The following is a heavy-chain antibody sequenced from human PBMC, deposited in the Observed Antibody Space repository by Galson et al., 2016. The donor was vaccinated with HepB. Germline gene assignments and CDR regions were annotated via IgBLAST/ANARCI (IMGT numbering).Heavy chain of an antibody. D-gene: IGHD6-6*01. CDR2: LYRDGFT. V-gene: IGHV3-66*01. Sequence: SLRLSCAASGFVVSSTYMAWVRQAPGRGLECVSLLYRDGFTYSADSVKGRFTISRDNSKNTFYLQMNSLRDDDTAVYYCARVGRQDRGSIFDFWGQGTLVTVSS. J-gene: IGHJ4*02. CDR1: GFVVSSTY. CDR3: ARVGRQDRGSIFDF.